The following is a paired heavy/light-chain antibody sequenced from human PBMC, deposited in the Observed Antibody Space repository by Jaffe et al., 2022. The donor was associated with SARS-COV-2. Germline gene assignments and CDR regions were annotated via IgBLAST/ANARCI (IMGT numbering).Light chain of an antibody. V-gene: IGKV3-20*01. CDR1: QSVSSNH. Sequence: EIVLTQSPGTLSLSPGEGATLSCRASQSVSSNHLAWYQQKPGQAPRLLIYGASSRATGIPDRFSGSGSGTEYTLTISRLEPEDFAVYYCQQYGGSSRTFGQGTKVEVK. CDR2: GAS. J-gene: IGKJ1*01. CDR3: QQYGGSSRT.
Heavy chain of an antibody. J-gene: IGHJ4*02. CDR3: ARKDTVMNNLDY. V-gene: IGHV3-23*04. CDR1: GFSFSSYD. Sequence: EVQLVESGGGLVQPGGSLSLSCAASGFSFSSYDMSWVRQAPGKGLEWVSTISASGSSTFYADSVKGRFTISRDNSKNTLYLQMNSLRAEDTAFYHCARKDTVMNNLDYWGQGTLVTVSS. CDR2: ISASGSST. D-gene: IGHD5-18*01.